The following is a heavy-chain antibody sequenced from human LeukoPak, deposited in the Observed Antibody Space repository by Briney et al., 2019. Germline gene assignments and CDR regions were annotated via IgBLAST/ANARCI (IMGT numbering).Heavy chain of an antibody. CDR2: IYTSGST. D-gene: IGHD3-10*01. J-gene: IGHJ4*02. CDR1: GGSISGGSYY. CDR3: ARGLITMVRGVPSYFDY. V-gene: IGHV4-61*02. Sequence: PSETLSLTCTVSGGSISGGSYYWSWIRQPAGKGLEWIGRIYTSGSTNYNPSLKSRVTISVDTSKNQFSLKLSSVTAADTAVYYCARGLITMVRGVPSYFDYWGQGTLVTVSS.